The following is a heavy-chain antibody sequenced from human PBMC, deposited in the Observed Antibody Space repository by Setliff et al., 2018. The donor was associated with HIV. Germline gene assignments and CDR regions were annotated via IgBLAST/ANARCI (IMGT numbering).Heavy chain of an antibody. J-gene: IGHJ4*02. CDR2: IRYDGSKK. D-gene: IGHD3-10*01. Sequence: GGSLRLSCVASGFIFSSYGMHWVRQAPGKGLEWVASIRYDGSKKYYADSVKGRFTISRDNSKDTLYLQMNTLRAEDTAVYYCATVEGSGSYYQGYWGQGTLVTVSS. V-gene: IGHV3-30*02. CDR3: ATVEGSGSYYQGY. CDR1: GFIFSSYG.